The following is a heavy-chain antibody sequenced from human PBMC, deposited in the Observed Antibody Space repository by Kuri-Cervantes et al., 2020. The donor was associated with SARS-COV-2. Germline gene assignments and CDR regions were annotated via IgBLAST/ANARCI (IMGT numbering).Heavy chain of an antibody. J-gene: IGHJ6*02. V-gene: IGHV1-3*01. D-gene: IGHD3-9*01. CDR1: GYTFTSYA. CDR2: INAGNGNT. Sequence: ASVKVSCKASGYTFTSYAMHWVRQAPGQRLEWMGWINAGNGNTKYSQKFQGRVTMTTDTSTSTAYMELRSLRSDDTAVYYCATSLRYFDWLVRGSASYGTDVWGQGTTVTVSS. CDR3: ATSLRYFDWLVRGSASYGTDV.